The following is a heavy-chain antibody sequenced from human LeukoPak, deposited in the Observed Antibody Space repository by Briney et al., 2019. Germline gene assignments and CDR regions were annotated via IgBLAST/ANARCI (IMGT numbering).Heavy chain of an antibody. CDR2: ISSSSSYI. CDR3: ARDQQQLVLLSYYYYMDV. Sequence: GGTLRLSCAASGFTFSSYGMSWVHQAPGKGLEWVSSISSSSSYIYYADSVKGRFTISRDNAKNSLYLQMNSLRAEDTAVYYCARDQQQLVLLSYYYYMDVWGKGTTVTVSS. J-gene: IGHJ6*03. V-gene: IGHV3-21*01. CDR1: GFTFSSYG. D-gene: IGHD6-13*01.